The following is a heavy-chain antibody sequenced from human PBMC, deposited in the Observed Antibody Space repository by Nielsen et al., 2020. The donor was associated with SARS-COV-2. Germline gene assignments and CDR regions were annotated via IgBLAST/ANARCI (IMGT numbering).Heavy chain of an antibody. V-gene: IGHV3-48*04. Sequence: GESLKISCAASGFTFSSYSMNWVRQAPGKGLEWVAYITSSSNTIYYADSVKGRFTISRDNAKNSLYLQMNSLRAEDTAVYYCARDAGYSGYGNFDYWGQGTLVTVSS. CDR3: ARDAGYSGYGNFDY. CDR1: GFTFSSYS. D-gene: IGHD5-12*01. J-gene: IGHJ4*02. CDR2: ITSSSNTI.